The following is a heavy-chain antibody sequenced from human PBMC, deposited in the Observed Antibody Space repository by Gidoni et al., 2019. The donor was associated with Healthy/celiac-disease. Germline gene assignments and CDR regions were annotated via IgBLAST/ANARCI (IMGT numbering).Heavy chain of an antibody. Sequence: QVTLRESGPALVKPTQTLTLTWTFAGFSLSTSGMCVSWIRQPTGKALEWLARIDWDDDKYYSTSLKTRLTISKDTSKHQVVLTMTNMDPVDTATYYCARSGSSSWHDQWGQGTLVTVSS. D-gene: IGHD6-13*01. CDR1: GFSLSTSGMC. CDR3: ARSGSSSWHDQ. V-gene: IGHV2-70*15. J-gene: IGHJ5*02. CDR2: IDWDDDK.